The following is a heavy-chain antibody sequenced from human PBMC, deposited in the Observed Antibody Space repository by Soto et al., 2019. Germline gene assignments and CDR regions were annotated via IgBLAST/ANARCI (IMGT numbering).Heavy chain of an antibody. D-gene: IGHD3-10*01. V-gene: IGHV4-59*08. CDR3: ARHGFGPLHGLVDV. CDR1: GGSITNYY. Sequence: QVQLQESGPGLVKPSETLSLTCTVSGGSITNYYCSWFRQPPGKGLEWIGYINYDGYSAYNLSLRRRVTLSMDASKTQCSLMLGSVTATDTAVYYCARHGFGPLHGLVDVWGPGTTVIVSS. CDR2: INYDGYS. J-gene: IGHJ6*02.